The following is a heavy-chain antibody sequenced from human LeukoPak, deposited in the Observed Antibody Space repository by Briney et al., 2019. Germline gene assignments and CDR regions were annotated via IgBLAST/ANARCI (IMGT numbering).Heavy chain of an antibody. V-gene: IGHV7-4-1*02. D-gene: IGHD2-2*01. CDR3: ARELWARVPAATGQNDY. CDR2: INTNTGNP. Sequence: ASVKVSCKASGYTFTSYAMNWVRQAPGQGLEWMGWINTNTGNPTYAQGFTGRFVFSLDTSVSTAYLQISSLKAEDTAVYYCARELWARVPAATGQNDYWGQGTLVTVSS. CDR1: GYTFTSYA. J-gene: IGHJ4*02.